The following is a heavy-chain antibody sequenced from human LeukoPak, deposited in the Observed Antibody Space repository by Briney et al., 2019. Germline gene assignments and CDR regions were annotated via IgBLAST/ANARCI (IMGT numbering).Heavy chain of an antibody. CDR1: GFTVSSNF. CDR3: TRDLMDYDVSTGLHHYYMDV. D-gene: IGHD3-9*01. Sequence: PGGSLRLSCAASGFTVSSNFVSWVRQDPRKGLVWVSRINGDGRNINYADSVRGRFTISRDNAKNTLYLQMNTLRVEDTAVYYCTRDLMDYDVSTGLHHYYMDVWGQGTTVTVSS. J-gene: IGHJ6*02. V-gene: IGHV3-74*01. CDR2: INGDGRNI.